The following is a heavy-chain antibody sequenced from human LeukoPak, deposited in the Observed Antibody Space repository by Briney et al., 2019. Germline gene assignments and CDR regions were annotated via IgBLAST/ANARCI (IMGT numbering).Heavy chain of an antibody. V-gene: IGHV4-59*02. J-gene: IGHJ4*02. D-gene: IGHD2-21*02. CDR3: ARLHCIGDCHFYHFDS. CDR1: GGSVSSYY. Sequence: SETLSLTCAVSGGSVSSYYWSWIRQPPGKGLEWIAYISHNGDTNYNPSLKSRVTISLDTSKNQFSLKLSSVTAADTAVFYCARLHCIGDCHFYHFDSWGQATLATVSS. CDR2: ISHNGDT.